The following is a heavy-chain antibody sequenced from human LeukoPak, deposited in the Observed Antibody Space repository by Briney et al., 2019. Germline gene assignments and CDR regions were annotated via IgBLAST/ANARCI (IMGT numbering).Heavy chain of an antibody. V-gene: IGHV1-46*01. CDR3: ARDRLGGYDWDYFDY. J-gene: IGHJ4*02. Sequence: GASVKVSCKASGYTFTSYHMHWVRQAPGKGLDGMGIINPSGGSTSYAQKFQGRVTMTRDTSTSTVYMERSSLRSEDTAVYYCARDRLGGYDWDYFDYWGQGTLVTVSS. CDR1: GYTFTSYH. CDR2: INPSGGST. D-gene: IGHD5-12*01.